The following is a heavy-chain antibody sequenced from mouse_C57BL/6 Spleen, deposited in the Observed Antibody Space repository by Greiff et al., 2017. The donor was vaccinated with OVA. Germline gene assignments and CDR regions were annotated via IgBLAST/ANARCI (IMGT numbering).Heavy chain of an antibody. CDR3: ARFLTTVVYFDV. J-gene: IGHJ1*03. CDR1: GISITTGNYR. V-gene: IGHV3-5*01. D-gene: IGHD1-1*01. CDR2: IYYSGTI. Sequence: EVQLQESGPGLVKPSQTVFLTCTVTGISITTGNYRWSWIRQFPGNKLEWIGYIYYSGTITYNPSLTSRTTITRDTPKNQFFLEMNSLTAEDTATYACARFLTTVVYFDVWGTGTTVTVSS.